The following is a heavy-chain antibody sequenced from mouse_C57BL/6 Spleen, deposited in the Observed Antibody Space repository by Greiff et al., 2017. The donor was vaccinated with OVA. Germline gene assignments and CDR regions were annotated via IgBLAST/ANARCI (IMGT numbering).Heavy chain of an antibody. CDR2: IDPENGDT. J-gene: IGHJ2*01. CDR1: GFNIKDDY. CDR3: IQTAQDY. Sequence: EVQLQQSGAELVRPGASVKLSCTASGFNIKDDYMHWVKQRPEQGLEWIGWIDPENGDTEYASKFQGTATITADTSSNTAYLQLSSLTSEDTAVYYCIQTAQDYWGQGTTLTVSS. V-gene: IGHV14-4*01. D-gene: IGHD3-2*02.